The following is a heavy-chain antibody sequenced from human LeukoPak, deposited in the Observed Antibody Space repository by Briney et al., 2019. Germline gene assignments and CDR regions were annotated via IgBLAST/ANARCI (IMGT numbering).Heavy chain of an antibody. V-gene: IGHV1-46*01. CDR3: ARDLDLGYCSSTSCHDDY. CDR1: GYTFTSYY. Sequence: ASVKVSCKASGYTFTSYYMHWVRQAPGQGLEWMGIINPSGGSTSYAQKFQGRVTMTRDTSTSTVYMELSSLRSEDTAVYYCARDLDLGYCSSTSCHDDYWGQGTLVTVSS. D-gene: IGHD2-2*01. CDR2: INPSGGST. J-gene: IGHJ4*02.